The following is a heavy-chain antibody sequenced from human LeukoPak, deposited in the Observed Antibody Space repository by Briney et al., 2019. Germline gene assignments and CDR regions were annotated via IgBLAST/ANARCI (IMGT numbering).Heavy chain of an antibody. CDR2: IYYSKNT. V-gene: IGHV4-39*01. CDR3: VSSRGFGYGYFDY. CDR1: GGSISSSSAY. Sequence: PSETLSLTCTVSGGSISSSSAYWGWIRQPPGKGLEWIGSIYYSKNTYYNPSLKSRVTISADTSKNQFSLTLGSVSATDTAVYYCVSSRGFGYGYFDYWGQGTLVTVSS. D-gene: IGHD5-18*01. J-gene: IGHJ4*02.